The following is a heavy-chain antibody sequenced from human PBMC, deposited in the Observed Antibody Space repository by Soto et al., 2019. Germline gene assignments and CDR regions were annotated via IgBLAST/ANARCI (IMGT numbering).Heavy chain of an antibody. CDR2: IWYDGSNK. Sequence: PGGSLRLSCAASGFTFSSYGMHWVRQAPGKGLEWVAVIWYDGSNKYYADSVKGRFTISRDNSKNTLYLQMNSLRAEDTAVYYCASLLLKVDTATRPMDVWGQGTTVTVSS. J-gene: IGHJ6*02. CDR1: GFTFSSYG. V-gene: IGHV3-33*01. CDR3: ASLLLKVDTATRPMDV. D-gene: IGHD5-18*01.